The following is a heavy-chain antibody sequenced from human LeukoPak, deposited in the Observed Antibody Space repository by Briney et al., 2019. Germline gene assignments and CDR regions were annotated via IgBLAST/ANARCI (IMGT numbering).Heavy chain of an antibody. D-gene: IGHD3-3*01. V-gene: IGHV4-34*01. Sequence: PSETLSLTCAVYGGSFSGYYWSWIRQPPGKGREWIVEINHSGSTNYNPSVKSRVTISVDTSKNQFSLKLSSVTAAETAVYYCARGSSGSSEWLRLRNWFDPWGQGTLVTVSS. CDR2: INHSGST. CDR1: GGSFSGYY. J-gene: IGHJ5*02. CDR3: ARGSSGSSEWLRLRNWFDP.